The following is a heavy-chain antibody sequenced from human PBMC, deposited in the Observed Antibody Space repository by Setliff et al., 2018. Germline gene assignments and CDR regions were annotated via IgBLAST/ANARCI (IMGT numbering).Heavy chain of an antibody. J-gene: IGHJ4*01. CDR3: AKSPHDFWSGRVFFDY. D-gene: IGHD3-3*01. Sequence: GGSLRLSCAASGFSLSSYAMSWVRQAPGQGLEWVSSIIGSGISTYYADSVQGRFTISRDNHKNTLYLQMNSLRVEDTAIYYCAKSPHDFWSGRVFFDYWGQGILVTVSS. V-gene: IGHV3-23*01. CDR2: IIGSGIST. CDR1: GFSLSSYA.